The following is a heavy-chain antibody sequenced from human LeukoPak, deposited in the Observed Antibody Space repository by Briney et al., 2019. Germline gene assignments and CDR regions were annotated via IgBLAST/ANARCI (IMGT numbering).Heavy chain of an antibody. CDR1: GFTSSSYE. J-gene: IGHJ4*02. Sequence: PGGSLRLSCAASGFTSSSYEMNWVRQAPGKGLEWVSYISSSGSTIYYADSVKGRFTISRDNAKNSLYLQMNSLRAEDTAVYYCARGSGWRHFDCWGQGTLVTVS. V-gene: IGHV3-48*03. CDR3: ARGSGWRHFDC. D-gene: IGHD6-19*01. CDR2: ISSSGSTI.